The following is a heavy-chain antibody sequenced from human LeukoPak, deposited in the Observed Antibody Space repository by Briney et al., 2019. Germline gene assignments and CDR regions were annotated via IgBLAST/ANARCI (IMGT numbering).Heavy chain of an antibody. J-gene: IGHJ4*02. CDR1: GFTVSSNY. V-gene: IGHV3-53*05. D-gene: IGHD3-9*01. CDR2: IYSGGTT. CDR3: AKGFDFHFDY. Sequence: GGSLRLSCAASGFTVSSNYMSWVRQAPGRGLEWVSVIYSGGTTYYADSVKGRFTISRDNSKNTLYLQMNSLRAEDTAVYYCAKGFDFHFDYWGQGTLVTVSS.